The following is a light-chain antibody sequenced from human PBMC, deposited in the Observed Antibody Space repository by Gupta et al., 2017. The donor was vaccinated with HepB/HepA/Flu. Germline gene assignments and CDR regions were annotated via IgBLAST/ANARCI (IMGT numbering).Light chain of an antibody. CDR2: GAS. CDR1: QSLSTNS. Sequence: EVVLRQSPGTLSVSPGERATLSCRASQSLSTNSLAWFQQKPGQAPRLLIYGASSRAIGVPDRFSGSGSGTDFTLTISRLEPEDFAVYYCQEYGGSFPWTFGQGTKVEIK. J-gene: IGKJ1*01. CDR3: QEYGGSFPWT. V-gene: IGKV3-20*01.